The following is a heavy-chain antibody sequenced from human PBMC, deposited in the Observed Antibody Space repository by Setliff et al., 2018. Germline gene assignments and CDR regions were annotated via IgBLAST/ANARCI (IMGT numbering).Heavy chain of an antibody. V-gene: IGHV1-18*01. CDR1: GYSFTVFG. CDR2: VSPYYGST. J-gene: IGHJ4*02. CDR3: TRGPGPWVVVAMPFDC. D-gene: IGHD5-12*01. Sequence: ASVKVSCKTSGYSFTVFGISWVRQAPGQGLEWMGWVSPYYGSTNYAQKFQGRVTMTTDTSTSTAYMELRSLTSADTAIYYCTRGPGPWVVVAMPFDCWGQGTLVTVSS.